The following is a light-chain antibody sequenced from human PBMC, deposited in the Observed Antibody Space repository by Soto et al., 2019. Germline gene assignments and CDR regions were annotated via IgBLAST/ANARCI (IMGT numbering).Light chain of an antibody. CDR3: QTWGTGIQV. CDR1: SGHSSYA. V-gene: IGLV4-69*01. J-gene: IGLJ2*01. CDR2: LNSDGSH. Sequence: QPVLTQSPSASASLGASVKLTCTLSSGHSSYAIAWHQQQPEQGPRYLMKLNSDGSHRKGDGIPARFSGSSSGAERYLTISSLQSEDEADYYCQTWGTGIQVFGGGTKLTVL.